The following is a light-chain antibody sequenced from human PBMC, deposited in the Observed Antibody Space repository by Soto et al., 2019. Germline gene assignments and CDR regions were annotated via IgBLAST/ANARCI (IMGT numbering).Light chain of an antibody. CDR3: QQYGTSPWT. CDR1: QGVSSTY. CDR2: DTS. V-gene: IGKV3-20*01. J-gene: IGKJ1*01. Sequence: EIVLPQSPGTLSLSPGERATLSCRASQGVSSTYLAWYQQKPSQAPRLLIYDTSSSATGIPDRFSGSVSRTDFTLTINRLEPEDFAVYSCQQYGTSPWTFGLGTKVEIK.